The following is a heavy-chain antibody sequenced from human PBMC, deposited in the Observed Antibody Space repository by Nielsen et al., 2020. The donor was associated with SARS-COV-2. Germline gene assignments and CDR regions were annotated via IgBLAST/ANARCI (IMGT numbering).Heavy chain of an antibody. CDR3: ASALFGY. CDR2: INSDGSST. CDR1: GFTVSSNY. V-gene: IGHV3-74*01. Sequence: GGSLKISCAASGFTVSSNYMSWVRQAPGKGLVWVSRINSDGSSTSYADSVKGRFTISRDNAKNTLYLQMNSLRAEDTAVYYCASALFGYWGQGTLVTVSS. J-gene: IGHJ4*02.